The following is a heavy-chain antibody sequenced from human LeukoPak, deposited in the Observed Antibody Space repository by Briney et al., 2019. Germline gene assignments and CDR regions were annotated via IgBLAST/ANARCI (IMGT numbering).Heavy chain of an antibody. CDR1: GGSNSSYY. V-gene: IGHV4-59*01. Sequence: SETLSLTCTVSGGSNSSYYWSWIRQPPGKGLEWIGYIYYSGSTNYNPSLKSRVTISVDTSKNQFSLKLSSVTAADTAVYYCARGGGYDSSGPFPFDPWGQGTLVTVSS. CDR3: ARGGGYDSSGPFPFDP. J-gene: IGHJ5*02. D-gene: IGHD3-22*01. CDR2: IYYSGST.